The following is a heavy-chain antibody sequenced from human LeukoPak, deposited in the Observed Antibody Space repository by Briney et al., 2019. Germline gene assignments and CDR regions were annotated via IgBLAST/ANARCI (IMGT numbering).Heavy chain of an antibody. CDR1: GGSFSSGGFS. CDR2: IYYSGST. J-gene: IGHJ4*02. D-gene: IGHD6-6*01. Sequence: SETLSLTCAVSGGSFSSGGFSWSWIRQPPGKGLEWIGYIYYSGSTYYNPSLKSRVTISVDTSKNQFSLKLSSVTAADTAVYYCARGSSRWAFGYWGQGTLVTVSS. CDR3: ARGSSRWAFGY. V-gene: IGHV4-31*11.